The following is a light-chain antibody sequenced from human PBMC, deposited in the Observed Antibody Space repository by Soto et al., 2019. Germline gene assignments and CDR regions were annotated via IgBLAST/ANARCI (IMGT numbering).Light chain of an antibody. V-gene: IGLV2-14*01. CDR1: SSDVGGYNH. Sequence: QAVLTQPASVSGSPGQSITISCTGSSSDVGGYNHVSWYQQHPGKAPKLMIYEVSNRPSGVSNRFSGSKSGNTASLTISGLQAEDEADYYWSSYTTSTTRIIFGGGTKLTVL. CDR3: SSYTTSTTRII. J-gene: IGLJ2*01. CDR2: EVS.